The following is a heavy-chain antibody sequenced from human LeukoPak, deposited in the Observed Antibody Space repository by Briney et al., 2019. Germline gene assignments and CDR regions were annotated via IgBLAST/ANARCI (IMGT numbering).Heavy chain of an antibody. CDR3: AKDLSSGSRRAY. CDR2: INWNGGRI. CDR1: GFTFDDYG. V-gene: IGHV3-20*04. D-gene: IGHD6-19*01. Sequence: PGGSLRLSCAASGFTFDDYGMSWVRHAPGKGLEWVSGINWNGGRISYADSVKGRFTISRDNSKNTLYLQMNSLRAEDTGVYYCAKDLSSGSRRAYWGQGTLVTVSS. J-gene: IGHJ4*02.